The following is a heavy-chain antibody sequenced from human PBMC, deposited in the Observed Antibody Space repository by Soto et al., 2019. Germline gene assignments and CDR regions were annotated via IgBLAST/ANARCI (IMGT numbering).Heavy chain of an antibody. D-gene: IGHD6-6*01. V-gene: IGHV3-48*03. Sequence: GGSLRLSCAASGFTFSSYEMNWVRQAPGKGLEWVSYISSSGSTIYYADSVKGRFTISRDNAKNSLYLQMNSLRAEDTAVYDCASQSIAARRPFDYWGQGTLVTVSS. CDR3: ASQSIAARRPFDY. CDR1: GFTFSSYE. J-gene: IGHJ4*02. CDR2: ISSSGSTI.